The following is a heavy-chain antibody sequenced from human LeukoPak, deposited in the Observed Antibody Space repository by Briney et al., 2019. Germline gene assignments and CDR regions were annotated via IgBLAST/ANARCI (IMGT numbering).Heavy chain of an antibody. Sequence: RASVKVSCKASGYTFTNYGISWVRQAPGQGLEWMGWISAYNGDTSYAQKLQGRVTMTTDTSTSTAYMELGSLGSDDTAVYYRARVGEYCTGISCLDYWSQGTLVTVSS. D-gene: IGHD2-2*01. CDR3: ARVGEYCTGISCLDY. J-gene: IGHJ4*02. CDR2: ISAYNGDT. V-gene: IGHV1-18*01. CDR1: GYTFTNYG.